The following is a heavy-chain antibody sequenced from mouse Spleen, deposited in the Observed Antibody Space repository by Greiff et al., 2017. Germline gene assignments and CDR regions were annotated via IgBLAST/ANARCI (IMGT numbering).Heavy chain of an antibody. CDR1: GFNIKDDY. Sequence: VQLQQSGAELVRPGASVKLSCTASGFNIKDDYMHWVKQRPEQGLEWIGWIDPENGDTEYASKFQGKATITADTSSNTAYLQLSSLTSEDTAVYYCTTDGITIAMDYWGQGTSVTVSS. CDR2: IDPENGDT. V-gene: IGHV14-4*01. CDR3: TTDGITIAMDY. D-gene: IGHD2-4*01. J-gene: IGHJ4*01.